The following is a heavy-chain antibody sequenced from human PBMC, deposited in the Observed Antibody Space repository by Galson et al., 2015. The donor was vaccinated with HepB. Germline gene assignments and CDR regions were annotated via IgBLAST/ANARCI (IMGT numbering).Heavy chain of an antibody. D-gene: IGHD3-3*01. V-gene: IGHV3-9*01. CDR3: AKELTGFWSGYSILTNAFDI. J-gene: IGHJ3*02. CDR2: ISWNSGSI. CDR1: GFTFDDYA. Sequence: SLRLFCAASGFTFDDYAMHWVRQAPGKGLEWVSGISWNSGSIGYADSVKGRFTISRDNAKNSLYLQMNSLRAEDTALYYCAKELTGFWSGYSILTNAFDIWGQGTMVTVSS.